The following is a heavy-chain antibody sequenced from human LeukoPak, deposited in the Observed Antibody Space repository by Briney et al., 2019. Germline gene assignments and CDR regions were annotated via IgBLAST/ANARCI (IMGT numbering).Heavy chain of an antibody. J-gene: IGHJ5*01. Sequence: PGRSLRLSCAAAGFTFSHYGMHWVRQAPGKGLEWMAVIWSDGTNQYYADSVKGRFTISRDDSGNTVYLQMNSLRPEDTGVYYCAKDAQRGFDYSNSLESWGQGSPVTVST. CDR3: AKDAQRGFDYSNSLES. CDR2: IWSDGTNQ. V-gene: IGHV3-33*06. CDR1: GFTFSHYG. D-gene: IGHD4-11*01.